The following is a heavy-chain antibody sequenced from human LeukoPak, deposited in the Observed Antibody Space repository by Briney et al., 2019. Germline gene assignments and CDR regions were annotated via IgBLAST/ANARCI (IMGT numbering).Heavy chain of an antibody. CDR1: GCSISSYY. V-gene: IGHV4-59*01. Sequence: SETLSLTCAVSGCSISSYYWSWIRQPPGKEVVGIGYIYYSGSTNYNPSLKSRVTISVDTYKNQFPLKLSSVTAADTAVYYCARDWGSEGYFDYWGQGTLVTVSS. D-gene: IGHD7-27*01. CDR3: ARDWGSEGYFDY. J-gene: IGHJ4*02. CDR2: IYYSGST.